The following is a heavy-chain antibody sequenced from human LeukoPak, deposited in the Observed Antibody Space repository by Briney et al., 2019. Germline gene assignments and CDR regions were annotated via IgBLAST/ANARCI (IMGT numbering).Heavy chain of an antibody. V-gene: IGHV1-18*01. CDR3: ARVGYSGYDSGIKWD. CDR2: ISGYNGNR. J-gene: IGHJ4*02. CDR1: GYTFTSYG. D-gene: IGHD5-12*01. Sequence: GASVKVSCKASGYTFTSYGISWVRQAPGQGLEWMGWISGYNGNRNYAQKFQGRVTMTTDTSTSTAYMELRGLRPDDTAVYYCARVGYSGYDSGIKWDWGQGTLVTVSS.